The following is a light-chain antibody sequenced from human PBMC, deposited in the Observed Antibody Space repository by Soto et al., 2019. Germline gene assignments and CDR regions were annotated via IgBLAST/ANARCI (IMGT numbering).Light chain of an antibody. V-gene: IGKV3-20*01. CDR3: QQYNNWPT. CDR2: GES. Sequence: EIVLTQSPGTLSLSPGERATLNCRASQSVRSSYLAWYQQQPGQAPRLLIHGESRRATGIPDRFSGSGSGTDFTLTISSLQSEDFAVYYCQQYNNWPTFGQGTRLEIK. CDR1: QSVRSSY. J-gene: IGKJ5*01.